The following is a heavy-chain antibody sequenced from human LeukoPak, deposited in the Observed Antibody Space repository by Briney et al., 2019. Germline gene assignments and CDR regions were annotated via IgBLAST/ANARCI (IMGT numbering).Heavy chain of an antibody. CDR2: INEDGSTT. V-gene: IGHV3-74*01. D-gene: IGHD1-26*01. Sequence: GGSLRLSCAASGFTLSSNWMHWVRQAPGKGLVWVSRINEDGSTTNYADSVKGRSTIFRDNAKNTLYLQMNSLRAEDTAVYYCVRDLGGRSGHWGQGTLVTVSS. J-gene: IGHJ4*02. CDR1: GFTLSSNW. CDR3: VRDLGGRSGH.